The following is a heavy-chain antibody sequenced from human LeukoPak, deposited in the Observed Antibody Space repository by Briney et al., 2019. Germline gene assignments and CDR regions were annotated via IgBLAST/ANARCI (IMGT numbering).Heavy chain of an antibody. Sequence: GGSLRLSCAACGFTFSTYWMSWVRQAPGKGLDGVGNIHQDGNEKYYVDSVKGRFTISRDNAKNSLYMQMNDQRAVYSSVNYCATGDKFSGDYWGQGTLVTVSS. CDR1: GFTFSTYW. V-gene: IGHV3-7*01. D-gene: IGHD3-16*01. J-gene: IGHJ4*02. CDR3: ATGDKFSGDY. CDR2: IHQDGNEK.